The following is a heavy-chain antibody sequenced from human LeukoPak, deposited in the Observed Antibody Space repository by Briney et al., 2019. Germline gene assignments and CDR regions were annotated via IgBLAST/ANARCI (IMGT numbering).Heavy chain of an antibody. CDR1: GFTFSDYS. CDR2: ISSIGATI. D-gene: IGHD5-18*01. V-gene: IGHV3-48*01. Sequence: GGSLRLSCAASGFTFSDYSMNWVRQATGKGLEWVSYISSIGATIYYADSVKGRFTISRDNAKNSLFLQMNSLRAEDTAVYYCARDLSGITGYTYGRGIDYWGQGTLVTVSS. J-gene: IGHJ4*02. CDR3: ARDLSGITGYTYGRGIDY.